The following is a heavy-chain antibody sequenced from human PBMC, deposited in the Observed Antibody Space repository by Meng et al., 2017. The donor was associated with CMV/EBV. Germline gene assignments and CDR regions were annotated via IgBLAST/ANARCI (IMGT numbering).Heavy chain of an antibody. CDR2: ISSSSSYI. Sequence: GGSLRLSCAASGFTFSSYRMNWVRQAPGKGLEWVSSISSSSSYIYYADSVKGRFTISRDNAKNSLYLQMNSLSAEDTAVYYCARDQDIVVVPAAINFYYYYGMDVWGQGTTVTVSS. CDR3: ARDQDIVVVPAAINFYYYYGMDV. CDR1: GFTFSSYR. J-gene: IGHJ6*02. D-gene: IGHD2-2*01. V-gene: IGHV3-21*01.